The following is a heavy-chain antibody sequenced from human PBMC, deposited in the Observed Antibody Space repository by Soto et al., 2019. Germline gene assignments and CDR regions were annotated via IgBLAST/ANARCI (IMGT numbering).Heavy chain of an antibody. D-gene: IGHD6-19*01. Sequence: QVQLVQSGAEEKKPGASVKVSCKASGYTFTGYAMHWVRQAPGQRLEWMGWINAGNGNTKYSQKFQGRVTITRDTSVSAAYMELSSLISEDTAVYFCARAVAVPADFDYWCQGTLVTVSS. J-gene: IGHJ4*02. V-gene: IGHV1-3*05. CDR1: GYTFTGYA. CDR2: INAGNGNT. CDR3: ARAVAVPADFDY.